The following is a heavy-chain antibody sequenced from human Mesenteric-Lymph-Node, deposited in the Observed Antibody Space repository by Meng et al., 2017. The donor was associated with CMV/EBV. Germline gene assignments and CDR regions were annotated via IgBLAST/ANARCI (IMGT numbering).Heavy chain of an antibody. Sequence: SVKVSCKASGGTFTSYAINWVRQAPGQGLEWMGGIIPILAIGNNAQKFQGRVTITADESTDTAYMDLSSLRSEDTAVYYCARASTAYFYYYALDVWGQGTTVTVSS. CDR3: ARASTAYFYYYALDV. J-gene: IGHJ6*02. CDR1: GGTFTSYA. D-gene: IGHD1-14*01. CDR2: IIPILAIG. V-gene: IGHV1-69*10.